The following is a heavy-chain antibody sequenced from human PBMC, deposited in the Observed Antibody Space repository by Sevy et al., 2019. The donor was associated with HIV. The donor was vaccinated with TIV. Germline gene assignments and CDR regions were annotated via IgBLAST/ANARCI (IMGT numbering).Heavy chain of an antibody. CDR3: ARGGSNYYGSGSYYVVGRWIDNWFDP. V-gene: IGHV4-34*01. CDR1: GGSFSGYY. CDR2: INHSGST. D-gene: IGHD3-10*01. Sequence: SETLSLTCAVYGGSFSGYYWSWIRQPPGKGLEWIGEINHSGSTNYNPSLKSRVTISVDTSKNQFSLKLSSVTAADTAVYYCARGGSNYYGSGSYYVVGRWIDNWFDPWGQGTLVTVSS. J-gene: IGHJ5*02.